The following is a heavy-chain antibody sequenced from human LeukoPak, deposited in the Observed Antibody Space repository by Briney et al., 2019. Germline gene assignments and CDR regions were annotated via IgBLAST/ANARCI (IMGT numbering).Heavy chain of an antibody. Sequence: SETLSLTCTVSGGSISSGSYYWSWIRQPAGKGLEWIGRIYTSGSTNYNPSLKSRVTISVDTSKNQFSLKLSSVTAADTVVYYCARDGIGRVEATLDAFDIWGQGTMVTVSS. J-gene: IGHJ3*02. CDR2: IYTSGST. D-gene: IGHD1-26*01. V-gene: IGHV4-61*02. CDR1: GGSISSGSYY. CDR3: ARDGIGRVEATLDAFDI.